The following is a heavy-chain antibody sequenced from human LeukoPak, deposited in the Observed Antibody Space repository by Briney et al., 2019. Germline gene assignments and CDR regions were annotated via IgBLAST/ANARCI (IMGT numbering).Heavy chain of an antibody. Sequence: PGGSLRLSCAASGFTFSSYEMNWVRQAPGKGLEWVSYISSSGNTIYYAGSVTGRFTISRDNAKNSLYLQMNTLRAEDTAVYYCLRWRGHAFFESWGQGTLVTVSS. CDR2: ISSSGNTI. J-gene: IGHJ5*01. V-gene: IGHV3-48*03. CDR1: GFTFSSYE. CDR3: LRWRGHAFFES. D-gene: IGHD3-16*01.